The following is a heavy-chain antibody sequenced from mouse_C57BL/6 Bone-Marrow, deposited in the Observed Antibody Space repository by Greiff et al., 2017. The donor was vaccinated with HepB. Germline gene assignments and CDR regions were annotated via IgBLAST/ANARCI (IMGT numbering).Heavy chain of an antibody. V-gene: IGHV1-64*01. CDR3: ARSDGYYFDY. D-gene: IGHD2-3*01. CDR2: IHPNSGST. CDR1: GYTFTSYW. J-gene: IGHJ2*01. Sequence: VQLQQPRAELVKPGASVKLSCKASGYTFTSYWMHWVKQRPGQGLEWIGMIHPNSGSTNYNEKFKSKATLTVDKSSSTAYMQLSSLTSEDSAVYYCARSDGYYFDYWGQGTTLTVSS.